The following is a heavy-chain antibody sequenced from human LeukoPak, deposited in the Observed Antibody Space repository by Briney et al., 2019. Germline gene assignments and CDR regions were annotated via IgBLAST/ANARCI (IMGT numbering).Heavy chain of an antibody. CDR3: ARGKVVRYFDY. V-gene: IGHV4-31*03. Sequence: SETLSLTCTVSGGSISSGGYYWSWIRQHPGKGLEWIGYIYYSGSTYYNPSLKSRVTLSVDTSKNQFSLKLSSVTAADTAVYYCARGKVVRYFDYWGQGTLVTVSS. J-gene: IGHJ4*02. CDR2: IYYSGST. D-gene: IGHD2-15*01. CDR1: GGSISSGGYY.